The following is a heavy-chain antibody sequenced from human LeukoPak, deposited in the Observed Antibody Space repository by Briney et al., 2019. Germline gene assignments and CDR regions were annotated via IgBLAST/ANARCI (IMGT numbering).Heavy chain of an antibody. Sequence: GGSLRLSCAASGFTFSSYAMTWVRQAPGKGLEWVSAIGATGYSTYYTDSVKGRFTISRDNSKNTLYLQMNSLRAEDTAVYYCAKEGDYYDSSGYYRVWGQGTLVTVSS. CDR1: GFTFSSYA. D-gene: IGHD3-22*01. J-gene: IGHJ4*02. CDR3: AKEGDYYDSSGYYRV. CDR2: IGATGYST. V-gene: IGHV3-23*01.